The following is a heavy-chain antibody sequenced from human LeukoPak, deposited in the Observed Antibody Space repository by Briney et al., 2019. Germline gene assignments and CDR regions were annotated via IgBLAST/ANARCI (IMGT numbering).Heavy chain of an antibody. CDR3: AREGYSSGWSENFDY. CDR1: GYSFTSYW. D-gene: IGHD6-19*01. Sequence: GESLQISCKGSGYSFTSYWIGWVRQLPGKGLEWMGIIYPGDSDTRYSPSFQGQVTISADKSISTAYLQWSSLKASDTAMYYCAREGYSSGWSENFDYWGQGTLVTVSS. J-gene: IGHJ4*02. CDR2: IYPGDSDT. V-gene: IGHV5-51*01.